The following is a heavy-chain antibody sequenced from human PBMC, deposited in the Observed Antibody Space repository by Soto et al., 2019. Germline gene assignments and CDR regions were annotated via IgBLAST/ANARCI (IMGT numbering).Heavy chain of an antibody. V-gene: IGHV1-69*02. Sequence: QVQLVQSGAEVKKPGSSVKVSCKASGGTFSSYTISWVRQAPGQGLEWMGRIIPILGIANYAQKFQGRVTITADKATSTAYMELSSLRSEDTAVYYCARSPLKPQLVKYYYYGMDVWGQGTTVTVSS. CDR1: GGTFSSYT. D-gene: IGHD6-13*01. CDR3: ARSPLKPQLVKYYYYGMDV. CDR2: IIPILGIA. J-gene: IGHJ6*02.